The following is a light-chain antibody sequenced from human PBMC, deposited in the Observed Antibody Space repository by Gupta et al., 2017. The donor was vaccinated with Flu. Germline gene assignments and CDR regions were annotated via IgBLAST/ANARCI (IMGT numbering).Light chain of an antibody. CDR3: QHYRHWPL. CDR1: ESVSSN. CDR2: GAS. J-gene: IGKJ2*01. Sequence: SPATLSVSPGERLTLSCRASESVSSNLAWYQRKPGQPPRLLIYGASNRAAGVPARFSGSGSGTDFTLTISSLQSEDSAIYDCQHYRHWPLFGQGTRLEVK. V-gene: IGKV3-15*01.